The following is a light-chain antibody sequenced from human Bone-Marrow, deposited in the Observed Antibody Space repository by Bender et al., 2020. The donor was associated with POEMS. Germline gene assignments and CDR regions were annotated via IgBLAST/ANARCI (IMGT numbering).Light chain of an antibody. Sequence: QSALTQPPSASGSLGQSVTISCTGSNSDVGGYNHVSWYQQHPGKAPKLMIYEVDKRPSGVPDRFSGSKSGTSASLAITGLQAEDEGDYYCSSYKSNRIRVFGGGTKVTVL. CDR2: EVD. CDR1: NSDVGGYNH. J-gene: IGLJ3*02. V-gene: IGLV2-8*01. CDR3: SSYKSNRIRV.